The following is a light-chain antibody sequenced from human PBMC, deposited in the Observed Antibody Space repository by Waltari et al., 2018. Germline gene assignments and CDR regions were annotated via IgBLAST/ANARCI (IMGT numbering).Light chain of an antibody. CDR2: GAS. J-gene: IGKJ1*01. Sequence: EIALTQSPVTLSLSPGERATLSCSASQSVSSSYLAWYQQKPGQAPRLLIYGASSRATGIPDRFSGSGSGTDFTLTISRLEPEDFAVYYCQQYGSSWTFGQGTKVEIK. CDR3: QQYGSSWT. V-gene: IGKV3-20*01. CDR1: QSVSSSY.